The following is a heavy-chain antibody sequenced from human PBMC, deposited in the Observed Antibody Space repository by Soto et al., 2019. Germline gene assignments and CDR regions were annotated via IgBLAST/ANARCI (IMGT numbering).Heavy chain of an antibody. J-gene: IGHJ4*02. V-gene: IGHV3-30*18. D-gene: IGHD3-22*01. CDR2: ISYDGSNK. CDR3: AQDTYFHDRSWYYVFDY. CDR1: GFTFSSYG. Sequence: QVQLAESGGGVVQPGRSLRLSCAASGFTFSSYGMHWVRQAPGKGLEWVVGISYDGSNKNYGDSAKGRFTISRDNSKNTLYLQMDSLRDEDTAVDYCAQDTYFHDRSWYYVFDYWGQGTLVTVSS.